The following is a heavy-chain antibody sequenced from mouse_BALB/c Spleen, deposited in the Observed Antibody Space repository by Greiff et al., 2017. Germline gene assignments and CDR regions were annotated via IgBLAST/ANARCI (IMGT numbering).Heavy chain of an antibody. V-gene: IGHV5-6-2*01. Sequence: EVNVVESGGGLVKLGGSLKLSCAASGFTFSSYYMSWVRQTPEKRLELVAAINSNGGSTYYPDTVKGRFTISRDNAKNTLYLQMSSLKSEDTALYYCARRNYGNYRGDYAMDYWGQGTSVTVSS. CDR2: INSNGGST. J-gene: IGHJ4*01. CDR1: GFTFSSYY. CDR3: ARRNYGNYRGDYAMDY. D-gene: IGHD2-1*01.